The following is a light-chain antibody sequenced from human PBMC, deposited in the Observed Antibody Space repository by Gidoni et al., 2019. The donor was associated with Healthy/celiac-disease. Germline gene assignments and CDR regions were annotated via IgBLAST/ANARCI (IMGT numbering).Light chain of an antibody. V-gene: IGLV1-40*01. CDR2: GNS. J-gene: IGLJ2*01. Sequence: QSLLTQPPSVSGAPGQRVPITCTGTSANIGAGYDVHWYQQLPGPAPKLLIYGNSNRPSGVPDRFSGSKSGTSASLAITGLQAEDEADYYCQSYDSSLSGSVFGGGTKLTVL. CDR1: SANIGAGYD. CDR3: QSYDSSLSGSV.